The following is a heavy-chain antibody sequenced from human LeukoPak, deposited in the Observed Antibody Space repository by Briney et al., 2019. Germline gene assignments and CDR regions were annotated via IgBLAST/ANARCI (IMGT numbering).Heavy chain of an antibody. J-gene: IGHJ4*02. CDR1: GGSFSGYY. CDR3: ARGRGRSGYDY. CDR2: INHSGST. Sequence: SETLSLTCAVYGGSFSGYYWSWIRQPPEKGLEWIGEINHSGSTNYNPSLKSRVTISVDTSKNQFSLKLSSVTAADTAVYYCARGRGRSGYDYWGQGTLVTVSS. D-gene: IGHD3-22*01. V-gene: IGHV4-34*01.